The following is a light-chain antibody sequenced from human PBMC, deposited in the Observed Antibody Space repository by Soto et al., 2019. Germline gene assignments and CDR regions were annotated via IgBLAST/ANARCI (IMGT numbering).Light chain of an antibody. Sequence: EIVLTQSPGTLSLSPGERATLSCRASQSVSSRFLAWYLQKPGQAPRLLFYAASSRAAGIADRFSASGAGTLFLLTISRLVPENFAIYCFQQYGSLQCTFDQGTKLEIK. CDR3: QQYGSLQCT. J-gene: IGKJ2*02. CDR2: AAS. CDR1: QSVSSRF. V-gene: IGKV3-20*01.